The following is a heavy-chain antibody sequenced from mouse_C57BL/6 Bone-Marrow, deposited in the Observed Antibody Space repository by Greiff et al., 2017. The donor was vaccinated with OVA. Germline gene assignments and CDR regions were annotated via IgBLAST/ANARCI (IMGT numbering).Heavy chain of an antibody. Sequence: EVKLVESGGDLVKPGGSLKLSCAASGFTFSSYCMSWVRQTPDKRLEWVATISSGGSYTYYPDSVKGRFTISRDKAKNTRYLQMSSLKSEDTAMYYCARHGDLHYYGSSYGFFAYWGKGTLVTVSA. CDR3: ARHGDLHYYGSSYGFFAY. V-gene: IGHV5-6*01. CDR1: GFTFSSYC. J-gene: IGHJ3*01. D-gene: IGHD1-1*01. CDR2: ISSGGSYT.